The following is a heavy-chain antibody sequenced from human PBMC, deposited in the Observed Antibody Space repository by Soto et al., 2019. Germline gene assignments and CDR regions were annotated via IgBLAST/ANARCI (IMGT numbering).Heavy chain of an antibody. J-gene: IGHJ4*02. CDR1: GFTFTSYG. CDR3: ARDSRLAAADLDY. V-gene: IGHV1-18*01. Sequence: ASMKGSRKASGFTFTSYGISWVRQGPGQGLEWMGWISAYNGNTNYAQKLQGRVTMTTDPSTNTAYMELRSLRSDDTAVYYCARDSRLAAADLDYWGQGTLVTVSS. CDR2: ISAYNGNT. D-gene: IGHD6-13*01.